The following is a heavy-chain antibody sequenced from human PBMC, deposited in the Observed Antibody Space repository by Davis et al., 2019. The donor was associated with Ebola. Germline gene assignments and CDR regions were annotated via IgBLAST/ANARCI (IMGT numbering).Heavy chain of an antibody. D-gene: IGHD7-27*01. J-gene: IGHJ4*02. CDR3: ASSVGMWANY. Sequence: AASVKVSCKASGYTFTSYGISWVRQAPGQGLEWMGWISAYNGNTNYAQKLQGRVTMTTDTSTSTVYMELSSLRSEDTAVYYCASSVGMWANYWGQGTLVTVSS. CDR1: GYTFTSYG. CDR2: ISAYNGNT. V-gene: IGHV1-18*01.